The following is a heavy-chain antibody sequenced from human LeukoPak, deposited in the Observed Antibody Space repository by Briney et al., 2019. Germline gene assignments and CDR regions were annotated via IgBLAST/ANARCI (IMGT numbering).Heavy chain of an antibody. Sequence: GRSLRLSCAASGFTFSSYGMHWVCQAPGKGLEWVSGISGSGGSTYYADPVKGRFTISRDNPKNTLYLQMNSLRAEDTAVYYCAKDRLAARPYYFDYWGQGTLVTVSS. CDR3: AKDRLAARPYYFDY. CDR2: ISGSGGST. J-gene: IGHJ4*02. D-gene: IGHD6-6*01. V-gene: IGHV3-23*01. CDR1: GFTFSSYG.